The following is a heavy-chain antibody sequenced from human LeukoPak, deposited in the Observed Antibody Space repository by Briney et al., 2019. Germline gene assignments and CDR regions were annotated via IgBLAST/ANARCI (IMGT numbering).Heavy chain of an antibody. D-gene: IGHD2-21*02. CDR3: AKVGTVVVTATYFDY. V-gene: IGHV3-30*18. Sequence: GRSLRLSCAASGFTFSSYGMHWVRQAPGKGLEWVAVISYDGSNKYYADSVKGRFTISRDNSKNTLYLQMNSLRAEDTAVYYCAKVGTVVVTATYFDYWGQGTLVTVSS. J-gene: IGHJ4*02. CDR2: ISYDGSNK. CDR1: GFTFSSYG.